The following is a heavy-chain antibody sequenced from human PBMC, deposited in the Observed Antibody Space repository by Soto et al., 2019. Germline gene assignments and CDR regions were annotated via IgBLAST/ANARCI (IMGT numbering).Heavy chain of an antibody. V-gene: IGHV1-24*01. CDR1: GYTLTELS. J-gene: IGHJ6*03. CDR2: FDPEDGET. Sequence: ASVKVSCKDSGYTLTELSMHWVRQAPGKGLEWMGGFDPEDGETIYAQKFQGRVTMTEDTSTDTAYMELSSLRSEDTAVYYCATDYLHCTNGVCYRRGDYYYMDVWGKGTTVTVSS. D-gene: IGHD2-8*01. CDR3: ATDYLHCTNGVCYRRGDYYYMDV.